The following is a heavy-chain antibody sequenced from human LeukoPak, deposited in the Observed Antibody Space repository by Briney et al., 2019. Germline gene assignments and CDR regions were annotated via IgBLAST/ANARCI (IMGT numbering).Heavy chain of an antibody. D-gene: IGHD5-18*01. CDR2: IIPIFGTA. CDR3: AKTPPLKYSLYYFDY. Sequence: SVKVSCKASGGTFSSYAISWVRQAPGQGLEWMGRIIPIFGTANYAQKFQGRVTITTDESTSTAYMELSSLRAEDTAVYYCAKTPPLKYSLYYFDYWGQGTLVTVSS. CDR1: GGTFSSYA. J-gene: IGHJ4*02. V-gene: IGHV1-69*05.